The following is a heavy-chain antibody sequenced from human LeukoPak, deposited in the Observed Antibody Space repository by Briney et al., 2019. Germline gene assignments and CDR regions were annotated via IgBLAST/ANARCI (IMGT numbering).Heavy chain of an antibody. CDR2: INPNSGGT. CDR3: ARAFATTHYYYMDV. D-gene: IGHD2-15*01. V-gene: IGHV1-2*02. CDR1: GYTFTGYY. J-gene: IGHJ6*03. Sequence: GASVKVSCKASGYTFTGYYMHWVRQAPGQGLEWMGWINPNSGGTNYAQKFQGRVTMTRDTSISTAYMELSRLRSDDTAVYYCARAFATTHYYYMDVWGKGTTVTVSS.